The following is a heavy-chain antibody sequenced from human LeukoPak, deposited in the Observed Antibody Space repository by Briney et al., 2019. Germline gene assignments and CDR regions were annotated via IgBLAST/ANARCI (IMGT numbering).Heavy chain of an antibody. J-gene: IGHJ4*02. CDR3: ARGPYNWNDGRYFDY. Sequence: SVKVSCKASGGTFSSYAISWVRHAPGQGLEWMGGIIPIFGTANYAQKFQGRVTITTDESTSTAYVELSSLRSEDTAVYYCARGPYNWNDGRYFDYWGQGTLVTVSS. D-gene: IGHD1-20*01. CDR2: IIPIFGTA. CDR1: GGTFSSYA. V-gene: IGHV1-69*05.